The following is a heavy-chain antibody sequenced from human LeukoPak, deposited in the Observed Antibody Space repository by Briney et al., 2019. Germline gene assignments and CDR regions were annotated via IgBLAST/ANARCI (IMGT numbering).Heavy chain of an antibody. CDR2: ISTDNGNT. CDR3: ARAPEEDISFDY. D-gene: IGHD2-21*01. J-gene: IGHJ4*02. Sequence: ASVKVSCRASGYSFTSYGISWARQAPGRGLEWMGWISTDNGNTNYVQNLQGRVSMTRDTFTSTVYMELRSLRSDDTAVYYCARAPEEDISFDYWGQGTLVTVSS. CDR1: GYSFTSYG. V-gene: IGHV1-18*01.